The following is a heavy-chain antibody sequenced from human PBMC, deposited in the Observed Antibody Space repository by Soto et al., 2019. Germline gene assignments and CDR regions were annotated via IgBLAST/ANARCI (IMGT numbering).Heavy chain of an antibody. Sequence: GASVKVSCKASGGTFSSYAISWVRQAPGQGLEWMGGIIPIFGTANYAQKFQGRVTITADKSTSTAYMELSSLRSEDTAVYYCARDAQHGPVGYFDYWGQGTLVTVSS. CDR3: ARDAQHGPVGYFDY. J-gene: IGHJ4*02. CDR1: GGTFSSYA. CDR2: IIPIFGTA. V-gene: IGHV1-69*06.